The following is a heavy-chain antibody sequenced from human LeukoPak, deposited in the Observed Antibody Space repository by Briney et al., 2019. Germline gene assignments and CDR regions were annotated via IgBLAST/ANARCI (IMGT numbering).Heavy chain of an antibody. J-gene: IGHJ6*03. CDR3: AKDLTTVATPYYYYYMDV. CDR2: IGISSSHT. V-gene: IGHV3-21*01. CDR1: GFTFSTNS. Sequence: EGSLRLSCAASGFTFSTNSMNWVRQAPGKGLEWVSSIGISSSHTFYADSVKGQFTISRDNAENSVYLQMNSLRAEDTAVYYCAKDLTTVATPYYYYYMDVWGKGTTVTVSS. D-gene: IGHD4-23*01.